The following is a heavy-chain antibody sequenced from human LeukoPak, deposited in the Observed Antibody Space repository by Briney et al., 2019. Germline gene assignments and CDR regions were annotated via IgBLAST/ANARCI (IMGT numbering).Heavy chain of an antibody. D-gene: IGHD6-19*01. J-gene: IGHJ4*02. CDR1: GFTFSSYG. CDR3: ARGSSGWFDY. V-gene: IGHV3-33*01. CDR2: IWYDGSNK. Sequence: PGGSLRLSCAASGFTFSSYGMHWVRRAPGKGLEWVAVIWYDGSNKYYADSVKGRFTIPRDNSKNTLYLQMNSLRAEDTAVYYCARGSSGWFDYWGQGTLVTVSS.